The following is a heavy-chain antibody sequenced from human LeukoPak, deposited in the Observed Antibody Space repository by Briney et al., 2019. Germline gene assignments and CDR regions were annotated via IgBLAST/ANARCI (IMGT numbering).Heavy chain of an antibody. V-gene: IGHV3-30*18. Sequence: GGSLRRSCAVSGFTFTSYGMHWVRQAPGKGLEWVAAISYDGSNQYYADSVKGRFTISRDNSKNTLYLQMNSLRPEDTAVYYCAKEGASGWYGDYWGQGTLVTVSS. CDR2: ISYDGSNQ. CDR1: GFTFTSYG. D-gene: IGHD6-19*01. J-gene: IGHJ4*02. CDR3: AKEGASGWYGDY.